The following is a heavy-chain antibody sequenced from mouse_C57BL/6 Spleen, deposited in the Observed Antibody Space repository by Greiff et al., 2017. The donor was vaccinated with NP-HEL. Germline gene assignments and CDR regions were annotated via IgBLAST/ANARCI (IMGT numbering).Heavy chain of an antibody. Sequence: VQLQQSGAELVRPGASVTLSCKASGYTFTDYEMHWVKQTPVHGLEWIGAIDPETGGTAYNQKFKGKAILTADKSSSTAYMELRSLTSEDSAVYYCTRCILRNAMDYWGQGTSVTVSS. J-gene: IGHJ4*01. D-gene: IGHD1-1*01. CDR3: TRCILRNAMDY. V-gene: IGHV1-15*01. CDR1: GYTFTDYE. CDR2: IDPETGGT.